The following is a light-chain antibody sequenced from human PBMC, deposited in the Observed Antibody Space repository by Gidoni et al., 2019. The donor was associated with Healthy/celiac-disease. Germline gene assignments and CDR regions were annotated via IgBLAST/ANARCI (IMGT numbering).Light chain of an antibody. CDR1: QGISSY. Sequence: AIRMTQSPSSFSASTGDRVTITCRASQGISSYLAWYQQKPGKAPKLLIYAASTLQSGVPSRFSGSGSGTDFTLTISCLQSEDFATYYCQQYYSYLFTFGPETKVDIK. CDR2: AAS. J-gene: IGKJ3*01. CDR3: QQYYSYLFT. V-gene: IGKV1-8*01.